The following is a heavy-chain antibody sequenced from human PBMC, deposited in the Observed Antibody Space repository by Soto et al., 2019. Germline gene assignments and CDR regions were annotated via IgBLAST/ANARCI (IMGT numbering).Heavy chain of an antibody. D-gene: IGHD2-2*01. J-gene: IGHJ5*02. CDR2: INHSGST. V-gene: IGHV4-34*01. CDR3: ARVGWNIVGVPGAFRGYNWFYA. CDR1: GGSFSGYY. Sequence: SETLSLTCAVYGGSFSGYYWSWIRQPPGKGLEWIGEINHSGSTNYNPSLKSRVTISVDTSKNQFSLKLSSVTAADTAVYYCARVGWNIVGVPGAFRGYNWFYAWGQGTLVTVSS.